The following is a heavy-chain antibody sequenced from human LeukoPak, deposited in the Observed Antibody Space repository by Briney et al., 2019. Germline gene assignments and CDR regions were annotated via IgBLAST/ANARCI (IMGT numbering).Heavy chain of an antibody. V-gene: IGHV3-48*03. CDR3: AGESVGVVTAIYYYYGMDV. J-gene: IGHJ6*02. Sequence: AGGTLRLSCAASGFTFSSYDMNWVRQAPGKGLEWVSYISNSGRTKYYADSVKGRFTISRDNAKNSLYLQMNSLRAEDTAVYYCAGESVGVVTAIYYYYGMDVWGQGTTVTVSS. CDR2: ISNSGRTK. CDR1: GFTFSSYD. D-gene: IGHD2-21*02.